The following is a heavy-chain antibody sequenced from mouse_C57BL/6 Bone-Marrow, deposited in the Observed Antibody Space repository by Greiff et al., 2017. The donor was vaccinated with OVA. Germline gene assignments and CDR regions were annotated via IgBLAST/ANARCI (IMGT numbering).Heavy chain of an antibody. V-gene: IGHV1-81*01. CDR2: IYPRSGNT. J-gene: IGHJ2*01. CDR1: GYTFTSYG. CDR3: AKDRGLSRY. Sequence: QVQLQQSGAELARPGASVTLSCKASGYTFTSYGISWVKQRTGQGLEWIGEIYPRSGNTYYNAKFKGKATLTADKSSSTAYMELRGLTSEDAAVYFCAKDRGLSRYWGQGTTLTVSS.